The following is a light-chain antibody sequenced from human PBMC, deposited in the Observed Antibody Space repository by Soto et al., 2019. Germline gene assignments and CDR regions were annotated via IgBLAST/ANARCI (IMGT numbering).Light chain of an antibody. Sequence: QSALTQPASVSGSPGQSITISCTGTSSDVGSYNLVSWYQQHPGKAPKLMIYEDSKRPSGVSNRFSGSKSGNTASLTISGLQAEDEADYYCCSYAGSSTFAYVFGTGTKVTVL. CDR3: CSYAGSSTFAYV. V-gene: IGLV2-23*02. CDR2: EDS. CDR1: SSDVGSYNL. J-gene: IGLJ1*01.